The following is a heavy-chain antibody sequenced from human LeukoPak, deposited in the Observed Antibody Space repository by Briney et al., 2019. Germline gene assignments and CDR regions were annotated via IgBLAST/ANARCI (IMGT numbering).Heavy chain of an antibody. D-gene: IGHD6-13*01. Sequence: SETLSLTCAVYGYSLTNHYWIWIHQPRGKGLEWIGEILHTGHTNYNPSLRSRVTISLDTSKNRFFLNLTSVTAADTAVYYCARGPAAVHPWGQGTLVTVSP. CDR2: ILHTGHT. CDR1: GYSLTNHY. V-gene: IGHV4-34*12. J-gene: IGHJ5*02. CDR3: ARGPAAVHP.